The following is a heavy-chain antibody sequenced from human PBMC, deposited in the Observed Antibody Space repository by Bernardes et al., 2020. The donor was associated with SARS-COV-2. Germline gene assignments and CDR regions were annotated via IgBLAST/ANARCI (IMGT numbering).Heavy chain of an antibody. V-gene: IGHV4-59*11. CDR3: VRGPSDDYGRFEY. D-gene: IGHD3-10*01. CDR1: GGSISSHY. J-gene: IGHJ4*02. Sequence: SEPLSLTCTVSGGSISSHYWSWIRQPPGKGLEWIGYIYYSGSTNYNPSLKSRVTISRDNAKNTLYLQMNGLRGEDTAVYYCVRGPSDDYGRFEYWGQGALVTVSS. CDR2: IYYSGST.